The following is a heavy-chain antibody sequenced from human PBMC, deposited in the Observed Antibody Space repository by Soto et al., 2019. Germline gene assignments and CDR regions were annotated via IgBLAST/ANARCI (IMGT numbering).Heavy chain of an antibody. D-gene: IGHD6-13*01. CDR2: ISSSGSTI. J-gene: IGHJ5*02. CDR1: GFTFSSYE. CDR3: ARDPYSSSWPNWFDP. Sequence: QLVESGGGLVQPGGSLRLSCAASGFTFSSYEMNWVRQAPGKGLEWVSYISSSGSTIYYADSVKGRFTISRDNAKNSMYLQMNRLRAGDTAVYYCARDPYSSSWPNWFDPWGQGTLVTVSS. V-gene: IGHV3-48*03.